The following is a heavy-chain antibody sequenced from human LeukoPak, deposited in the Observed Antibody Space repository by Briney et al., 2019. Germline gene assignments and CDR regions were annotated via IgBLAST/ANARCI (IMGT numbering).Heavy chain of an antibody. CDR1: GYTVTSYG. Sequence: ASVKVSCKASGYTVTSYGISWVRQAPGQGLEWMGWSSAYNGNTNYAQELQGRVTMTTDTSTSTAYMELRSLRSDDTAVYYCARDGRYDFWSGPNWFDPWGQGTLVTVSS. V-gene: IGHV1-18*01. CDR3: ARDGRYDFWSGPNWFDP. J-gene: IGHJ5*02. CDR2: SSAYNGNT. D-gene: IGHD3-3*01.